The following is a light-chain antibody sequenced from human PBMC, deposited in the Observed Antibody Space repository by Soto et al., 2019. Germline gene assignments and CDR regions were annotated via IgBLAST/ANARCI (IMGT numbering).Light chain of an antibody. CDR2: AAS. V-gene: IGKV1-39*01. J-gene: IGKJ1*01. Sequence: DIQMTQSPSSLSAIVGDRVTITCRASQTITSYLNGYQQKPGKAPKLLIYAASNLQSGVPSRFSGNGSDTDFTLTIGTLQPEDFATYYCHQSYNTLRGTFGHGTKVDIK. CDR1: QTITSY. CDR3: HQSYNTLRGT.